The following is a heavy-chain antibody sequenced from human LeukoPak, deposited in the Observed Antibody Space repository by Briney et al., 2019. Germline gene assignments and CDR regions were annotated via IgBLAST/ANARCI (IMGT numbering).Heavy chain of an antibody. CDR2: IYYSGST. D-gene: IGHD6-13*01. J-gene: IGHJ5*02. V-gene: IGHV4-39*01. CDR1: GGSISSSSYY. CDR3: ARHPPYRSSWYRLNNWFDP. Sequence: SETLSLTCTVSGGSISSSSYYWGWIRQPPGKGLEWIGSIYYSGSTYYNPSLKSRVTISVDTSKNQFSLKLSSVTAADTAVYYCARHPPYRSSWYRLNNWFDPWGQGTLVTVSS.